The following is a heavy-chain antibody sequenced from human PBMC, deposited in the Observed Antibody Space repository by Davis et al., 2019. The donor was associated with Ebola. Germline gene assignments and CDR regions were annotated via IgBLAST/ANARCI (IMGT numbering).Heavy chain of an antibody. Sequence: ASVPVPCQASGYTLPRYCISWVRPAPGQGLAWMGWISAYNGNTNYAQNLQGRVTMTTDTSTSTAYMEVRSLRYDDTAVYYRARAVTMVLPSGWFDPWGQGTLVTVSS. D-gene: IGHD3-10*01. J-gene: IGHJ5*02. V-gene: IGHV1-18*01. CDR2: ISAYNGNT. CDR3: ARAVTMVLPSGWFDP. CDR1: GYTLPRYC.